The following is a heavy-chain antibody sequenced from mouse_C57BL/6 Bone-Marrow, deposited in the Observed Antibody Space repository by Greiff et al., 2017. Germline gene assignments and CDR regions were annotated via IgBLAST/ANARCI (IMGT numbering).Heavy chain of an antibody. D-gene: IGHD4-1*01. CDR3: ARDRWDGGYYFDY. Sequence: DVQLQESGPGLVKPSQSLSLTCSVTGYSITSGYYWNWIRQFPGNKLEWMGYISYDGSNNYNPSLKNRISITRDTSKNQFFLKLNSVTTEDTATYYCARDRWDGGYYFDYWGQGTTLTVSS. J-gene: IGHJ2*01. CDR2: ISYDGSN. V-gene: IGHV3-6*01. CDR1: GYSITSGYY.